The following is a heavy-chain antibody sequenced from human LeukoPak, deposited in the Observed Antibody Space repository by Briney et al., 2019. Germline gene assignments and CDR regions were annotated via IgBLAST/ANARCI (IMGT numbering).Heavy chain of an antibody. J-gene: IGHJ6*03. CDR3: ARVAGGYYYYMDV. V-gene: IGHV4-59*01. Sequence: SETLSLTCTVSGGSISSYYWSWLRQPPGKGLEWIGYIYYSGSPNYNPSLKSRVTISVDTSKNHFSLQLSSVTAADTAVYYCARVAGGYYYYMDVWGTGTTVTIS. CDR1: GGSISSYY. CDR2: IYYSGSP. D-gene: IGHD3-10*01.